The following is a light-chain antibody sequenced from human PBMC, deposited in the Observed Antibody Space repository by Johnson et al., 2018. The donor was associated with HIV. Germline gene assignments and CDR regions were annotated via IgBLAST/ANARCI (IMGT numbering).Light chain of an antibody. CDR3: GTWDSSLSVYV. J-gene: IGLJ1*01. CDR2: DNN. V-gene: IGLV1-51*01. CDR1: SSNIGNNY. Sequence: QSVLTQPPSVSAAPGQKVTISCSGSSSNIGNNYVSWYQQLPGTAPKLLIYDNNKRPSGIPDRSSGSKYGTSATLAITALQTGDEADHYCGTWDSSLSVYVFGTGTKVTVL.